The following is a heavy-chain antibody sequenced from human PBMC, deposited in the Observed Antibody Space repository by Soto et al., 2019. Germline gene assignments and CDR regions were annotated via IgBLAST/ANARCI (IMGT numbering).Heavy chain of an antibody. V-gene: IGHV1-69*06. CDR1: GGTFSSYA. Sequence: QVQLVQSGAEVKKPGSSVKVSCKASGGTFSSYAISWVRQAPGQGLEWMGGIIPIFGTANDAQKFQGRVQITADKSTSTAYMQLSILRSGSAAVYYCARDRRKSEFWSGYYHYYYGMEVWGQGTTVTVS. CDR2: IIPIFGTA. D-gene: IGHD3-3*01. J-gene: IGHJ6*02. CDR3: ARDRRKSEFWSGYYHYYYGMEV.